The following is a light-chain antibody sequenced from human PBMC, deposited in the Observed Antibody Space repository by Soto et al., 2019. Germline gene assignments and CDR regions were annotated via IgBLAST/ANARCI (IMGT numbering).Light chain of an antibody. CDR3: QQRSNWPLT. Sequence: DIVLTQSPATLSLSPGERATLSRRASQSISSYLVWFQQKPGQAPRLLIYDASTRATGIPARFSGSGSGTDFTLTISSLEPEDFAVYYCQQRSNWPLTFGPGTKVDIK. V-gene: IGKV3-11*01. CDR1: QSISSY. CDR2: DAS. J-gene: IGKJ3*01.